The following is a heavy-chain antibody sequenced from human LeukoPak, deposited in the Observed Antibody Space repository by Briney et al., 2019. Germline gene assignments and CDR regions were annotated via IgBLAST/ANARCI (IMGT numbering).Heavy chain of an antibody. CDR3: AKEGPSIWFGEFDGFDY. Sequence: GGSLRLSCAASRFTFSSYAMSWVRQAPGKGLEWVSAISGSGGSTYYADSVKGPFTISRDNSKNTLYLQMNSLRAEDTAVYYCAKEGPSIWFGEFDGFDYWGQGALVTVSS. D-gene: IGHD3-10*01. V-gene: IGHV3-23*01. CDR1: RFTFSSYA. J-gene: IGHJ4*02. CDR2: ISGSGGST.